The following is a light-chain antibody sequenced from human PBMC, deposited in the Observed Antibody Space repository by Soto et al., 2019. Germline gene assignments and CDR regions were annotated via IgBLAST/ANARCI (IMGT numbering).Light chain of an antibody. CDR1: ESVHRN. V-gene: IGKV3-15*01. CDR3: QHYSNWPPT. J-gene: IGKJ3*01. Sequence: EMVMTQSPATLSVSPGERVTLSCRASESVHRNLAWYQQKPGQGPSLLIYYASTRATGVPDRFTGSGSGTEFTLTISILQSEDFGVYHCQHYSNWPPTFGPGPKVEIK. CDR2: YAS.